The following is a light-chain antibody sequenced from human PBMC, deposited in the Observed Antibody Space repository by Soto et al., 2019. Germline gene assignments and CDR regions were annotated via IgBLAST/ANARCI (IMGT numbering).Light chain of an antibody. Sequence: DIQMTQSPSTLSGSVGDRVTITCRASQTISSWLAWYQQKPGKAPKLLIYKASTLKSGVPSRFSGSGSGTDFTLTISSLQPDDFAAYFCQHYKSFSLTFGGGTKVDIK. CDR1: QTISSW. CDR2: KAS. CDR3: QHYKSFSLT. J-gene: IGKJ4*01. V-gene: IGKV1-5*03.